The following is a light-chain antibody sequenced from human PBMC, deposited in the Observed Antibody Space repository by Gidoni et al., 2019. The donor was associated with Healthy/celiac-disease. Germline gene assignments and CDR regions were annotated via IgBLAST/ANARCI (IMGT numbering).Light chain of an antibody. Sequence: DIQLTQSPSFLSASVGDRVTITCRASQGISSYLAWYPQKPGKAPKLLIYAASTLQSGVPSRFSGSGSGTEFTLTISSLQPEDFATYYCKQLNSYPYTFGQGTKLEIK. V-gene: IGKV1-9*01. CDR3: KQLNSYPYT. J-gene: IGKJ2*01. CDR1: QGISSY. CDR2: AAS.